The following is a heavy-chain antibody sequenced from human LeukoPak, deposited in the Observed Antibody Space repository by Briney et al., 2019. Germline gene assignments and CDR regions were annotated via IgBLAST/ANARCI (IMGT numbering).Heavy chain of an antibody. J-gene: IGHJ3*02. CDR2: MNPNSGNT. CDR1: GYTFTSYD. D-gene: IGHD3-22*01. Sequence: ASVKVSCKASGYTFTSYDINWVRQATGQGLEWMGWMNPNSGNTGYAQKFQGRVTITRNTSISTAYMELSSLRSEDTAEYYCARVAYYDSSGYYYVMDAFDIWGQGTMVTVSS. CDR3: ARVAYYDSSGYYYVMDAFDI. V-gene: IGHV1-8*03.